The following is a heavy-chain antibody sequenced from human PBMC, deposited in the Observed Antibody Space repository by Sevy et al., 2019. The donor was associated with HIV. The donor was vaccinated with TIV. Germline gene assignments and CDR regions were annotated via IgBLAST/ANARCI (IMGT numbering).Heavy chain of an antibody. CDR2: IYYSGST. J-gene: IGHJ4*02. Sequence: SETLSLTCTVSGGSISSGGYYWSWIRQHPGKGLEWIGYIYYSGSTYYNPSLKSRVTISVDTSKNQFALKLSSVTAADTALYYCAREYYYDSSGYTPPGYWGQGTLVTVSS. CDR3: AREYYYDSSGYTPPGY. D-gene: IGHD3-22*01. V-gene: IGHV4-31*03. CDR1: GGSISSGGYY.